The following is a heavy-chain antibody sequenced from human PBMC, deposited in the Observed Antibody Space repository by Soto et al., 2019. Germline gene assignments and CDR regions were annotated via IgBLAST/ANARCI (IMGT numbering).Heavy chain of an antibody. V-gene: IGHV3-48*03. CDR2: INGGGDVK. J-gene: IGHJ5*01. CDR3: ARLSGDGFWTSYSPHNLFES. Sequence: GGSLRLSCAASGFAFANYEMHWVRQAPGKGLDWVAYINGGGDVKYYADSVEGRFTISRDNAKNALFLQMDNLRAEDTAIYYCARLSGDGFWTSYSPHNLFESWGQGALVTVSS. CDR1: GFAFANYE. D-gene: IGHD3-3*01.